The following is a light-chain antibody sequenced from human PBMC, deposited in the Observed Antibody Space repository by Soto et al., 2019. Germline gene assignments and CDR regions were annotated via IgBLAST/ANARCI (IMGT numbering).Light chain of an antibody. V-gene: IGLV2-14*02. CDR1: SSDIGYYNL. CDR2: EVT. Sequence: QSALTQPASVSGSPGQSITISCSGSSSDIGYYNLVSWYQRRPGAAPKLLIYEVTNRPSGVSDRFSGSKSGNTASLTISGLQAEDEADYYCSSKRDSSTLFVFGTGTKVTVL. J-gene: IGLJ1*01. CDR3: SSKRDSSTLFV.